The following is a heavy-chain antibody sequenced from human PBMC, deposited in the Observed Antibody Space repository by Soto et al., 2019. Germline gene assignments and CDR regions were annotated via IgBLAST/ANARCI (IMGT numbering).Heavy chain of an antibody. V-gene: IGHV3-21*01. Sequence: GGSLRLACAASGFTFSSYNMNWVRQAPGKGLEWVATINSSSCYIYYTASVKGRFTISRDNAKNSLYLQMNSLRAEDTAVYYCVRDGSRLRPTGLDVWGQGTMVTVSS. CDR1: GFTFSSYN. J-gene: IGHJ5*02. CDR3: VRDGSRLRPTGLDV. D-gene: IGHD3-16*01. CDR2: INSSSCYI.